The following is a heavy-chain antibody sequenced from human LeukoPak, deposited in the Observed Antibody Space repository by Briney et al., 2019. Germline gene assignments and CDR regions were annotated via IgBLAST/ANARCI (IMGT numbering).Heavy chain of an antibody. CDR3: AKQLGYCSDGSCYFPY. J-gene: IGHJ4*02. CDR2: IRNNGGYT. D-gene: IGHD2-15*01. Sequence: PGGSLRLSCAASGFTFSSSAVSWVRQAPGKGLEWVSAIRNNGGYTYYADSVQGRFTISRDNPKSTLCLQMNGLRAEDTAVYYCAKQLGYCSDGSCYFPYWGQGTLVTVSS. CDR1: GFTFSSSA. V-gene: IGHV3-23*01.